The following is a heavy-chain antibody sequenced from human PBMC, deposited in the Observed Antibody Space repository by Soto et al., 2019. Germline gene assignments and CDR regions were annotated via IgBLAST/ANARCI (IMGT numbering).Heavy chain of an antibody. Sequence: SVKVSCNASGFTFTSSAVQLVRQARGQRLEWIGWIVVGSGNTNYYNPSLKSRVTISVDTSKNQFSLKLSSVTAADTAVYYCARAGTNDFWNPGGHYYYGMDVWGQGTTVTVSS. CDR1: GFTFTSSA. D-gene: IGHD3-3*01. J-gene: IGHJ6*02. CDR2: IVVGSGNT. V-gene: IGHV1-58*01. CDR3: ARAGTNDFWNPGGHYYYGMDV.